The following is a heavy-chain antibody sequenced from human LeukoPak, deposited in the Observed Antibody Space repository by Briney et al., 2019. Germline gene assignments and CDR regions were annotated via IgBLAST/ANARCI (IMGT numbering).Heavy chain of an antibody. CDR1: GYVFNLFG. J-gene: IGHJ4*02. V-gene: IGHV1-18*01. Sequence: AKVSCNASGYVFNLFGFSWVRQAPGQGLEWMGWISGYNGDTIYAQKFQDRVTMTMDPTTKTAYMELRSLRSDDTAMYYCARDRDIIAVPRTRLDFWGQGTLVIVSP. CDR2: ISGYNGDT. CDR3: ARDRDIIAVPRTRLDF. D-gene: IGHD6-19*01.